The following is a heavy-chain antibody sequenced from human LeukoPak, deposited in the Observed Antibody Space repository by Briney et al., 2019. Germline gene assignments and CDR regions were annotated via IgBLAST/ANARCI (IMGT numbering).Heavy chain of an antibody. CDR2: MNPNSGST. V-gene: IGHV1-8*01. J-gene: IGHJ3*02. Sequence: ASVKLSCKASGYTFTSHDINWVRQATGQGLEWMGWMNPNSGSTGYAQKFQGRVTMTRTTSISTAYMELSSLKSEDTAVYYCARVVWNDGTDAFDIWGQGTMVTVSS. CDR1: GYTFTSHD. CDR3: ARVVWNDGTDAFDI. D-gene: IGHD1-1*01.